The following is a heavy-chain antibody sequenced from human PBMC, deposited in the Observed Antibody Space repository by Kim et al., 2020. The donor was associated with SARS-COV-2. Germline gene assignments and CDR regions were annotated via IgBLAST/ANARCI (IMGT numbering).Heavy chain of an antibody. V-gene: IGHV3-21*01. J-gene: IGHJ4*02. D-gene: IGHD1-1*01. CDR1: GFTFSSYS. CDR3: AREEGYNWNDEFGY. Sequence: GGSLRLSCAASGFTFSSYSMNWVRQAPGKGLEWVSSISSSSSYIYYADSVKGRFTISRDNDKNSLYLQMNSLRAEDTAVYYCAREEGYNWNDEFGYWGQGTLVTVSS. CDR2: ISSSSSYI.